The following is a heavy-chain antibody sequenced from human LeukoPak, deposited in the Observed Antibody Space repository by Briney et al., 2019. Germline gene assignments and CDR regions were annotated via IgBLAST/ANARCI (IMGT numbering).Heavy chain of an antibody. D-gene: IGHD3-10*01. CDR2: ISAYNGNT. CDR3: ARDGHYYGSGSYDPYYYYGMDI. J-gene: IGHJ6*02. Sequence: ASVKVSCKASGYTFTSYGISWVRQAPGQGLEWMGWISAYNGNTNYAQKLQGRVTMTTDTSTSTAYMELRSLRSDDTAVYYCARDGHYYGSGSYDPYYYYGMDIWGQGTTVTVSS. V-gene: IGHV1-18*01. CDR1: GYTFTSYG.